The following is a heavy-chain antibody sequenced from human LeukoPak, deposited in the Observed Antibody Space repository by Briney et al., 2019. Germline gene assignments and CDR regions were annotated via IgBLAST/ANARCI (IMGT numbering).Heavy chain of an antibody. CDR1: GYSISSGYY. J-gene: IGHJ4*02. CDR3: ARVGPIQNVDY. V-gene: IGHV4-38-2*02. CDR2: IYHSGST. Sequence: SETLSLTCTVSGYSISSGYYWGWIRQPPGKGLEWIGSIYHSGSTYYNPSLKSRVTISVDTSKNQFSLKLSSVTAADTAVYYCARVGPIQNVDYWGQGTLVTVSS. D-gene: IGHD2-2*02.